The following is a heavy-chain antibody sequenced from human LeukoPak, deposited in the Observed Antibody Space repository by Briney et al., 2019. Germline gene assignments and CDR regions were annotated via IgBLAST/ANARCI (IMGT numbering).Heavy chain of an antibody. CDR2: INHSGST. CDR1: GGSFSGYY. D-gene: IGHD3-10*01. CDR3: ARGRLAMVRGPYYFDY. J-gene: IGHJ4*02. V-gene: IGHV4-34*01. Sequence: PSETLSLTCAVYGGSFSGYYWSWIRQPPGKGLEWIGEINHSGSTNYNPSLKSRVTISVDTSKNQFSLKLSSVTAADTAVYYCARGRLAMVRGPYYFDYWGQGTLVTVSS.